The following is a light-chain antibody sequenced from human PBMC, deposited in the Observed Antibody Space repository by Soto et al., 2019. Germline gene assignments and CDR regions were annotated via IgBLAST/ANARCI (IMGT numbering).Light chain of an antibody. J-gene: IGLJ1*01. CDR2: EVS. V-gene: IGLV2-8*01. CDR1: SSDVGGYNY. CDR3: SSYAGNYVYV. Sequence: QSALTQPASVSGSPGQSITISCTGTSSDVGGYNYVSWYQQHPGKAPKLMIFEVSARPSGVPDRFSASKSDNTASLTISGLQAEDEADYYCSSYAGNYVYVFGSGTKLTVL.